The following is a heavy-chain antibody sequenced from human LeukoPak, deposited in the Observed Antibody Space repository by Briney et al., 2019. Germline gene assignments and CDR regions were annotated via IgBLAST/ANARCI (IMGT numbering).Heavy chain of an antibody. V-gene: IGHV4-4*07. Sequence: SETLSLTCTVSGGSISSYYWSWIRQPAGKGLEWIGRIYTSGSTNHNPSLKSRVTMSVDTSKDQFSLKLSSVTAADTAVYYCARGSSFYGGKERWGQGTLVTVSS. CDR1: GGSISSYY. CDR2: IYTSGST. CDR3: ARGSSFYGGKER. D-gene: IGHD4-23*01. J-gene: IGHJ4*02.